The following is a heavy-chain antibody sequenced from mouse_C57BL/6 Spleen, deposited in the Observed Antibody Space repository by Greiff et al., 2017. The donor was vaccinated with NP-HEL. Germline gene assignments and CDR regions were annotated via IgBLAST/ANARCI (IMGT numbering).Heavy chain of an antibody. Sequence: VQLQQSGPELVKPGASVKISCKASGYTFTDYYMNWVKQSHGKSLEWIGDINPNNGGTSYNQKFKGKATLTVDKSSSTAYMELRSLTSEDSAVYYCARFDYRGFDYWGQGTTLTVSS. D-gene: IGHD2-4*01. CDR2: INPNNGGT. J-gene: IGHJ2*01. CDR1: GYTFTDYY. CDR3: ARFDYRGFDY. V-gene: IGHV1-26*01.